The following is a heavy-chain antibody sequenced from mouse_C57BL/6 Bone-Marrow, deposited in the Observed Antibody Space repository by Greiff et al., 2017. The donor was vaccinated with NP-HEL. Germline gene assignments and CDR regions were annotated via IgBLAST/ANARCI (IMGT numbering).Heavy chain of an antibody. CDR3: ASLYGNYDDY. V-gene: IGHV1-64*01. J-gene: IGHJ2*01. Sequence: QVQLQQPGAELVKPGASVKLSCKASGYTFTSYWMHWVKQRPGQGLEWIGMIHPNSGSTNYNEKFKSKATLTVDKSASTAYMQLSSLTSEDSAVYYCASLYGNYDDYWGQGTTLTVSS. CDR2: IHPNSGST. D-gene: IGHD2-1*01. CDR1: GYTFTSYW.